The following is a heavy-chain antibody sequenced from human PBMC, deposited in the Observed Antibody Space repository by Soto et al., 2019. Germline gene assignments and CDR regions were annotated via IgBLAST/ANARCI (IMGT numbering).Heavy chain of an antibody. CDR3: ARQVYDSDTGPNFQYYFES. V-gene: IGHV5-10-1*01. CDR2: IDPSDSQT. D-gene: IGHD3-22*01. Sequence: GESLKISCKGSGYSFAGYWITWVRQKPGKGLEWMGRIDPSDSQTYYSPSFRGHVTISVTKSITTVFLQWSSLRASDTAMYYCARQVYDSDTGPNFQYYFESWGQGTPVTVSS. J-gene: IGHJ4*02. CDR1: GYSFAGYW.